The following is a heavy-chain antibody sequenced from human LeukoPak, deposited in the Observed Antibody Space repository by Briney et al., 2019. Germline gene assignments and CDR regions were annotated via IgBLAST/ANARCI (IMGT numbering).Heavy chain of an antibody. J-gene: IGHJ6*03. D-gene: IGHD3-10*01. CDR1: GYTFTSYD. CDR3: ARGSGAYYYYYYMDV. V-gene: IGHV1-8*01. Sequence: ASVKVSCKASGYTFTSYDINWVRQATGQGLELMGWMNPNSGNTGYAQKFQGRVTMTRNTSISTAYMELSSLRSEDTAVYYCARGSGAYYYYYYMDVWGKGTTVTVSS. CDR2: MNPNSGNT.